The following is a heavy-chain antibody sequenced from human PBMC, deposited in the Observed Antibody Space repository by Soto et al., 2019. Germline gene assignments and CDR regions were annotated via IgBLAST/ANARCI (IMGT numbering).Heavy chain of an antibody. Sequence: GASVKVSCKASGYTFTGYYMHWVRQAPGQGLEWTGWINPNSGGTNYAQKFQGWVTMTRDTSISTAYMELSRLRSDDTAVYYCARGGRYISGWADYYYYGMDVWGQGTTVTVSS. CDR2: INPNSGGT. V-gene: IGHV1-2*04. D-gene: IGHD6-19*01. J-gene: IGHJ6*02. CDR1: GYTFTGYY. CDR3: ARGGRYISGWADYYYYGMDV.